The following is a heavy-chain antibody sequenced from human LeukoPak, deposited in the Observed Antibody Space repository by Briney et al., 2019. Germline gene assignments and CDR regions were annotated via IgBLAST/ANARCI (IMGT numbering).Heavy chain of an antibody. CDR2: MNPNSGNT. CDR3: ALGTYYDILTGSYEPFDY. CDR1: GYTFTSYD. D-gene: IGHD3-9*01. V-gene: IGHV1-8*01. J-gene: IGHJ4*02. Sequence: ASVKVSCKASGYTFTSYDINWVRQATGQGLEWMGWMNPNSGNTGYAQKFQGRVTMTRNTSISTAYMELSSLRSEDTAVYYCALGTYYDILTGSYEPFDYWGQGTLVTVYS.